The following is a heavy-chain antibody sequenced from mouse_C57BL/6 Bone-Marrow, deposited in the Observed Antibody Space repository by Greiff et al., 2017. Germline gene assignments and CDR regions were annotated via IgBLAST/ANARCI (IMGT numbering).Heavy chain of an antibody. J-gene: IGHJ3*01. Sequence: QVQLQQSGAELVRPGASVTLSCKASGYTFTDYEMHWVKQTPVHGLAWIGAIDPDTGGPAYNQKVQGKAILTADNSSSTAYMALRSLTSEDSAVYYCTRCYDYGGSWFAYWGQGTLVTVSA. CDR3: TRCYDYGGSWFAY. CDR2: IDPDTGGP. V-gene: IGHV1-15*01. D-gene: IGHD2-4*01. CDR1: GYTFTDYE.